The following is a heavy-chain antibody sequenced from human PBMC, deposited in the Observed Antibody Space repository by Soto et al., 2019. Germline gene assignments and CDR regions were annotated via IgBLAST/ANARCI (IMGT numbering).Heavy chain of an antibody. CDR2: IIPIFGIV. CDR1: GGTFSTYA. D-gene: IGHD3-3*01. CDR3: ARGFRGDYYYYGLDV. J-gene: IGHJ6*02. V-gene: IGHV1-69*01. Sequence: QVQLMQSGAEEKKPGSSVKVSCKTSGGTFSTYAINWVRQAPGQGLEWMGGIIPIFGIVNYAQKLQDRVTITADESTSTAYMELSSLRSEDTAVYYCARGFRGDYYYYGLDVWGQGTTVTVSS.